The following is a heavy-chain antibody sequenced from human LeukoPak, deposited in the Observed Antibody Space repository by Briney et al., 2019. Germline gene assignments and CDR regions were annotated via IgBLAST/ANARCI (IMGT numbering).Heavy chain of an antibody. CDR1: GYTFTSYY. Sequence: ASVKVSCKASGYTFTSYYIHWVRQAPGQGLEWMGIINPSGGITTYAQKFEGRVTMTRDTSTSTVDMKLSRLRSEDTAVYYCARYSGSYHTYFDSWGQGTLVTVSS. CDR2: INPSGGIT. D-gene: IGHD1-26*01. CDR3: ARYSGSYHTYFDS. J-gene: IGHJ4*02. V-gene: IGHV1-46*01.